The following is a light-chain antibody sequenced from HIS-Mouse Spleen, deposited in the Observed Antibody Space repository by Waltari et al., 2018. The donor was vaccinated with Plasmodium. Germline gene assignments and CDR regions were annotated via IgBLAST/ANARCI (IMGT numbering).Light chain of an antibody. Sequence: EIVMTQSPATLSESPEERATLACRARQSVSSNLAWYQQKPGQAPRLRIYGASNRATGIPARFSGSGSVTEFTLTISSLQSEDFAVYYCQQYNNWPFTFGPGTKVDIK. CDR1: QSVSSN. CDR3: QQYNNWPFT. J-gene: IGKJ3*01. CDR2: GAS. V-gene: IGKV3-15*01.